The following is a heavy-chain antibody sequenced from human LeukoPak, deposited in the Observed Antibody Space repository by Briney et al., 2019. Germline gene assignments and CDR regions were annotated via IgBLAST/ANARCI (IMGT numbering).Heavy chain of an antibody. CDR1: GFTFSSYG. V-gene: IGHV3-30*02. D-gene: IGHD4-17*01. CDR3: AKASLRTTVTTHGDYYYYYMNV. CDR2: IRYDGSNK. J-gene: IGHJ6*03. Sequence: PGGSLRLSCAASGFTFSSYGMHWVRQAPGKGLEWVAFIRYDGSNKYYADSVKGRFTISRDNSKNTPYLQMNSLRAEDTAVYYCAKASLRTTVTTHGDYYYYYMNVWGKGTTVTVSS.